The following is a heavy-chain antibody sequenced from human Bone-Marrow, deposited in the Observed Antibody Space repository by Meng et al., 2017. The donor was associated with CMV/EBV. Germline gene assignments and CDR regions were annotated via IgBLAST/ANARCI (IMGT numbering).Heavy chain of an antibody. V-gene: IGHV3-11*04. J-gene: IGHJ4*02. CDR3: ARRVGYNWNDEFDH. CDR2: ISSSGSTI. CDR1: GFTFSDYN. D-gene: IGHD1-20*01. Sequence: GESLKISCAASGFTFSDYNMSWIRQAPGKGLEWVSYISSSGSTIYYADSVKGRFTISRDNAKSSLYLELNSLRVEDTAVYFCARRVGYNWNDEFDHWGQGTSVTVSS.